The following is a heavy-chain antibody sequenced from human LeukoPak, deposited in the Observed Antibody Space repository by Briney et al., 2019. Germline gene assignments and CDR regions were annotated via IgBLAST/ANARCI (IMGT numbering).Heavy chain of an antibody. J-gene: IGHJ6*03. Sequence: SETPSLTCAVYGGSFSGYYWSWIRQPPGKGLEWIGEINHSGSTNYNPSLKSRVTISVDTSKNQFSLKLSSVTAADTAVYYCARVGRITIFGVVIKNYYYYYMDVWGKGTTVTVSS. V-gene: IGHV4-34*01. D-gene: IGHD3-3*01. CDR2: INHSGST. CDR3: ARVGRITIFGVVIKNYYYYYMDV. CDR1: GGSFSGYY.